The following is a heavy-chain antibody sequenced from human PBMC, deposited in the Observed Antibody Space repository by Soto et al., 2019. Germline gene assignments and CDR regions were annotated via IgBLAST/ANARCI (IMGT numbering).Heavy chain of an antibody. J-gene: IGHJ4*02. CDR3: AHRILRTVFGLVTTTAIYFDF. Sequence: QITLNESGPTVVKPAETLTLTCTFSGFSLTTSGVGVGWIRQSPGKAPEWLALIYWDDDKRYSASLKSRLTITKHTSNHQVVLTMASVDPADTATYYCAHRILRTVFGLVTTTAIYFDFWGQGTPVVVSS. CDR1: GFSLTTSGVG. CDR2: IYWDDDK. V-gene: IGHV2-5*02. D-gene: IGHD3-3*01.